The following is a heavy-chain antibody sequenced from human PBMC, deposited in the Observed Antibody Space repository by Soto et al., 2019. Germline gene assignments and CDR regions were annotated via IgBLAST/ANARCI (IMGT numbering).Heavy chain of an antibody. CDR3: ARQPMITMVRGPFNYYYGMDV. J-gene: IGHJ6*02. CDR2: IWYDGSNK. D-gene: IGHD3-10*01. Sequence: QVQLVESGGGVVQPGRSLRLSCAVSGFTFSSYGMHWVRQAPGKGLEWVAVIWYDGSNKYYADSVKGRFTISRDNSKNTLYLQMNSLRAEDTAVYYCARQPMITMVRGPFNYYYGMDVWGQGTTVTVSS. CDR1: GFTFSSYG. V-gene: IGHV3-33*01.